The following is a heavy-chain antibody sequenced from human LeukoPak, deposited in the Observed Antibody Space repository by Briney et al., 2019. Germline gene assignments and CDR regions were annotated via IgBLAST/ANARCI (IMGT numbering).Heavy chain of an antibody. D-gene: IGHD3-22*01. Sequence: GGSLRLSCAASGFTVSTNYMSWVRQAPGKGLEWVSAISGSGGSTYYADSVKGRFTISRDNSKNTLYLQMNSLRAEDTAVYYCARDLYYYDSSGYPLYFDYWGQGTLVTVSS. CDR1: GFTVSTNY. V-gene: IGHV3-23*01. J-gene: IGHJ4*02. CDR2: ISGSGGST. CDR3: ARDLYYYDSSGYPLYFDY.